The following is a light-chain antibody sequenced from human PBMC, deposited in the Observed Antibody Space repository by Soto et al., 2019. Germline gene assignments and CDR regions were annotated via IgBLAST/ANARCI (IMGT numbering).Light chain of an antibody. Sequence: EIVLTQSPGTLSLSPGERATLSCRASQSVGTYLAWYQRKPGQAPRLLIYDASNGATDIPARFSGSGSGTDFTLTISRLEPEDSAVYYCQQRRNWPPINLGRGTRLESK. V-gene: IGKV3-11*01. CDR2: DAS. J-gene: IGKJ5*01. CDR3: QQRRNWPPIN. CDR1: QSVGTY.